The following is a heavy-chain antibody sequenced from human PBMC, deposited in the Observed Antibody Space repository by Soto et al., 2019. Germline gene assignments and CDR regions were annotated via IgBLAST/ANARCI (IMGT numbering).Heavy chain of an antibody. CDR2: NNPHGGVT. V-gene: IGHV1-2*02. D-gene: IGHD1-26*01. CDR1: GDSFNDYY. Sequence: QVQLVQSGAEVRKPGASVTVSCRSSGDSFNDYYIHWVRQAPGQGFEWMGWNNPHGGVTKYAQKLQGRASTTRDTSIRTVYMQLSRLRSYDTAAYYCARESGGSTATLDYYCFYMDVWGTGTTVTVSS. CDR3: ARESGGSTATLDYYCFYMDV. J-gene: IGHJ6*03.